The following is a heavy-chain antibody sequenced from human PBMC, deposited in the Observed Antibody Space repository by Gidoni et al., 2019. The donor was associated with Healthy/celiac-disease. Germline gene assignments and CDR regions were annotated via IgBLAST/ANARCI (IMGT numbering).Heavy chain of an antibody. CDR3: ARYGDSSSWYPPSDY. Sequence: QVQLVQSGAEVKKPGASVKVSCKASGYTFTGYYMHWVRQAPGQGLEWMGWINPNSGGTNYAQKFQGRVTMTRDTSISTAYMELSRLRSDDTAVYYCARYGDSSSWYPPSDYWGQGTLVTVSS. CDR1: GYTFTGYY. D-gene: IGHD6-13*01. J-gene: IGHJ4*02. V-gene: IGHV1-2*02. CDR2: INPNSGGT.